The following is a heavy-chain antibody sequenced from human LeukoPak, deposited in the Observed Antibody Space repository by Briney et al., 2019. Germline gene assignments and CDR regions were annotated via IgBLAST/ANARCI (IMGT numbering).Heavy chain of an antibody. D-gene: IGHD3-22*01. Sequence: PSETLSLTCAVYGGSFSGFYWSWIRQPPGKGLEWIGEINHSGSTYYNPSLKSRVTISVDTSKKQFSPKVTSVTAADTAVYYCATLGEYYDTSGYYYNWGQGTLVTVSS. CDR1: GGSFSGFY. CDR2: INHSGST. CDR3: ATLGEYYDTSGYYYN. J-gene: IGHJ4*02. V-gene: IGHV4-34*01.